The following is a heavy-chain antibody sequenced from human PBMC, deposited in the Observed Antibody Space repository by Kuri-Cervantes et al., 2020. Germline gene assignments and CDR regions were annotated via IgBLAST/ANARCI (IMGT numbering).Heavy chain of an antibody. V-gene: IGHV1-69*13. CDR1: GGTFSSYA. Sequence: SVKVSCKASGGTFSSYAISWARQAPGQGLEWMGGIIPIFGTANYAQKFQGRVTITADESTSTAYMELSSLRSEDTAVYYCARDGIVVVVAATPDYYYYGMDVWGQGTTVTVSS. CDR3: ARDGIVVVVAATPDYYYYGMDV. CDR2: IIPIFGTA. J-gene: IGHJ6*02. D-gene: IGHD2-15*01.